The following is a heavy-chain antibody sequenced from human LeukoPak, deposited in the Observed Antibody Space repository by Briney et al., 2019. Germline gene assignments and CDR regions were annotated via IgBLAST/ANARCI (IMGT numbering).Heavy chain of an antibody. Sequence: GAPVKVSCKASGYTFTTSDINWVRQAPGQGLQWMGWMNPNSGNAVYAQKFQGRVTMTRSTSINTAYMELSSLRSEDTAVYYCARGSSRSFDIWGLGTMVTVSS. J-gene: IGHJ3*02. CDR3: ARGSSRSFDI. D-gene: IGHD3-10*01. CDR2: MNPNSGNA. CDR1: GYTFTTSD. V-gene: IGHV1-8*01.